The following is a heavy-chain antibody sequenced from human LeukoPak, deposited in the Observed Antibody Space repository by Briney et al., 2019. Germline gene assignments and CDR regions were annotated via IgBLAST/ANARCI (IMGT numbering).Heavy chain of an antibody. CDR1: GYTFTGYY. V-gene: IGHV1-2*02. J-gene: IGHJ4*02. CDR2: INPNSGGT. Sequence: ASVKVSCKASGYTFTGYYMHWVRQAPGQGLEWMGWINPNSGGTNYAQKFQGRVTMTRDTSISTAYMELSRLRSDDTAVYYCARAPLSPSYQLLFRYYFDYWGQGTLVTVSS. CDR3: ARAPLSPSYQLLFRYYFDY. D-gene: IGHD2-2*01.